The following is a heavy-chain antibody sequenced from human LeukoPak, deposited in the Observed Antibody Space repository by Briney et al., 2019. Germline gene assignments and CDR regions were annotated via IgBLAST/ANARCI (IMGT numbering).Heavy chain of an antibody. D-gene: IGHD2-8*01. CDR3: AKGLSKYCTNGVCYFAGGYYFDY. CDR1: GFTLSSYA. Sequence: GGSLRLSCAASGFTLSSYAMSWVRQAPGKGLEWVSAISGSGGSTYYADSVKGRFTISRDNSKNTLYLQMNSLRAEDTAVYYCAKGLSKYCTNGVCYFAGGYYFDYWGQGTLVTVSS. CDR2: ISGSGGST. J-gene: IGHJ4*02. V-gene: IGHV3-23*01.